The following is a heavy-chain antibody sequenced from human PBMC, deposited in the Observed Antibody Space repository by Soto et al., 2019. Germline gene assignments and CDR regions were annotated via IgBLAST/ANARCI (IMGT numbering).Heavy chain of an antibody. Sequence: GASVKVSCKASGYTFTSYYMHWVRQAPGQGLEWMGMINPSGGSTNYAQKFQGRVTMNRDTSTSTVYMELSSLSSEDTAVYYCARADRGGGYSYGYGFYYYYGMDVWGQGTTVTVSS. CDR2: INPSGGST. CDR1: GYTFTSYY. D-gene: IGHD5-18*01. J-gene: IGHJ6*02. V-gene: IGHV1-46*01. CDR3: ARADRGGGYSYGYGFYYYYGMDV.